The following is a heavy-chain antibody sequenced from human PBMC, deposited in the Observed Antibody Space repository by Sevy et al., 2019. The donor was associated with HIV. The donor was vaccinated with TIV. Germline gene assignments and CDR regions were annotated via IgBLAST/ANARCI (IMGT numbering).Heavy chain of an antibody. Sequence: GGSLRLSCEVSGSTFKNHGMYWVRQAPGMGLEWLAAIRSDDTAVDYAASVKGRFTISRDIFKNTLYLQMNSLRVEDTAVYYCAKWSGDYPLYYCDFWGQGTLVTVSS. V-gene: IGHV3-30*02. J-gene: IGHJ4*02. CDR3: AKWSGDYPLYYCDF. D-gene: IGHD2-21*02. CDR2: IRSDDTAV. CDR1: GSTFKNHG.